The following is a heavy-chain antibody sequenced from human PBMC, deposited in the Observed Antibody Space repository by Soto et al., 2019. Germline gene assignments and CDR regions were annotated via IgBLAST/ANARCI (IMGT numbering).Heavy chain of an antibody. CDR3: GNYYDSSGYGYYFDY. CDR1: GFTFSSYA. CDR2: ISVSGGST. D-gene: IGHD3-22*01. V-gene: IGHV3-23*01. Sequence: GGSLRLSCAASGFTFSSYAMSWVRQAPGKGLEWVSTISVSGGSTYYADSVKGRFTISRDNSKNTLYLQMNSLRAEDTAVYYCGNYYDSSGYGYYFDYWGQGTLVTVSS. J-gene: IGHJ4*02.